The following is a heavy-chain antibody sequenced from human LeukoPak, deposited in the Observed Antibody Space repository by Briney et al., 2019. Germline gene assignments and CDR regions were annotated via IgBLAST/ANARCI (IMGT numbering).Heavy chain of an antibody. CDR1: GGSISSYY. Sequence: SETLSLTCTVSGGSISSYYWSWIRQPPGKGLEWIGYIYYSGSTNYNPSLKSRVTISVDTSKSQFSLKLSSVTAADTAVYYCARGNALGYFDYWGQGTLVTVSS. CDR2: IYYSGST. J-gene: IGHJ4*02. D-gene: IGHD1-1*01. V-gene: IGHV4-59*01. CDR3: ARGNALGYFDY.